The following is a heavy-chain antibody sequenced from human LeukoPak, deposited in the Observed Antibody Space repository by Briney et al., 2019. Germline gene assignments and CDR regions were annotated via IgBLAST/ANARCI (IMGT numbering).Heavy chain of an antibody. CDR2: INHSGST. D-gene: IGHD4/OR15-4a*01. Sequence: SETLSLTCTVSGGSISSYYWSWIRQPPGKGLEWIGEINHSGSTNYNPSLKSRVTISVDTSKNQFSLKLSSVTAADTAVYYCGRMISANFYFYYGMDVWGQGTTVTVSS. V-gene: IGHV4-34*01. CDR1: GGSISSYY. J-gene: IGHJ6*02. CDR3: GRMISANFYFYYGMDV.